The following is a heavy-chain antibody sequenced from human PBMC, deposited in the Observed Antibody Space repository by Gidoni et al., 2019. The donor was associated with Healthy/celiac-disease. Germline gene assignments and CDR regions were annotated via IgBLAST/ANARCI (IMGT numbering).Heavy chain of an antibody. CDR2: IIPILGIA. V-gene: IGHV1-69*04. D-gene: IGHD3-22*01. J-gene: IGHJ3*02. Sequence: QVQLVQSGGEVKKPGYSVKVSCKASGGTFSSYAISWVRQAPGQGLEWMGRIIPILGIANYAQKFQGRVTITADKSTSTAYMELSSLRSEDTAVYYCARTRNYYDSSGYGEDAFDIWGQGTMVTVSS. CDR3: ARTRNYYDSSGYGEDAFDI. CDR1: GGTFSSYA.